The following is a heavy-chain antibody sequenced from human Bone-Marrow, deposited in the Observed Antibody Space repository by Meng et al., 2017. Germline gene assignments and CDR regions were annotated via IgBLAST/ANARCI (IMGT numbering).Heavy chain of an antibody. CDR2: ISTRGDM. CDR3: ARDASGWSRDY. V-gene: IGHV3-69-1*01. CDR1: GFTFSPRG. Sequence: EVQLEESGGGLVQPGGSLSLSCAASGFTFSPRGMTWVRQAPGKGLEWVSSISTRGDMYYADSVKGRFTISRDNAKNSVYLQMSGLRAEDTAVYYCARDASGWSRDYWGQGTLVTVSS. J-gene: IGHJ4*02. D-gene: IGHD6-19*01.